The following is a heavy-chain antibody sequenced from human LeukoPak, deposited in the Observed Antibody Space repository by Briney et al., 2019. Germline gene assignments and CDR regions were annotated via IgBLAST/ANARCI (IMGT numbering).Heavy chain of an antibody. J-gene: IGHJ4*02. CDR2: ISWNSGSL. CDR1: GVTFYDYA. V-gene: IGHV3-9*01. CDR3: AKDITPDYGDYGLGFDY. D-gene: IGHD4-17*01. Sequence: GGSLRLSCAASGVTFYDYAMHWVRQAPGKGLEWVSGISWNSGSLDYADSVRGRFTIDRDNAKNSLYLQRNRLRAEDTALHYCAKDITPDYGDYGLGFDYWGQGTLVTVSS.